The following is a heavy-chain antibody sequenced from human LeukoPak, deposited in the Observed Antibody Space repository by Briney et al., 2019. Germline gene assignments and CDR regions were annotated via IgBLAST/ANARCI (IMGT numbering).Heavy chain of an antibody. J-gene: IGHJ6*02. Sequence: PGGSLRLSCAVSGFNPRNFAMSWVRQAPGEGLEWVSAISGSGGSTYYADSVKGRFTISRDNSKNTLYLQMNSLRAEDTAVYYCAKDPSIAVAGPDYGMDVWGQGTTVTVSS. V-gene: IGHV3-23*01. D-gene: IGHD6-19*01. CDR2: ISGSGGST. CDR3: AKDPSIAVAGPDYGMDV. CDR1: GFNPRNFA.